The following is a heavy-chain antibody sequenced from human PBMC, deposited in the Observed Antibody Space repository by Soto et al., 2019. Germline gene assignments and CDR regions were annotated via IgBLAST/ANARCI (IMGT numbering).Heavy chain of an antibody. V-gene: IGHV4-4*07. CDR3: ARGGHDFWSGPFDY. CDR2: IDASGST. J-gene: IGHJ4*02. Sequence: ASETLSLTCTVSDGSISTYYCNWIRQPAGKGLGWIGRIDASGSTDYDPSLKSRVTMSVDTSKNQFSLRLSSVTAADTAVYYCARGGHDFWSGPFDYWGQGAQVTVSS. CDR1: DGSISTYY. D-gene: IGHD3-3*01.